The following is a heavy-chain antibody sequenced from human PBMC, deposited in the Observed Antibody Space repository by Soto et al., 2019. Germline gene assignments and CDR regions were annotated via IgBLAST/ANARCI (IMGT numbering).Heavy chain of an antibody. V-gene: IGHV4-39*01. CDR1: GESISSSSYY. Sequence: SETLSVTCIVSGESISSSSYYWGWIRQPSGKGLEWIGSIYYSGRTYYNPSFKSRVTISIDTSKNQFSLKLSSVTATDTAVYYCARQRTTVVTQAYFDHWGQGALVTVSS. CDR2: IYYSGRT. J-gene: IGHJ4*02. D-gene: IGHD2-21*02. CDR3: ARQRTTVVTQAYFDH.